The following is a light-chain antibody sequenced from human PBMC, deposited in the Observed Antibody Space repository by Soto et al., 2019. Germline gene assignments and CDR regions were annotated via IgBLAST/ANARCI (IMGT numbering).Light chain of an antibody. Sequence: IVLTQSPATLSVSPGERATLSCWASQTLDSMVAWYQQKSGQAPRLLIYSASARATGVPARFSGYGSGTDFTLTISSLQAEDLGVYYWQQYKDWPTTFGQGTKVEV. V-gene: IGKV3-15*01. CDR1: QTLDSM. CDR3: QQYKDWPTT. CDR2: SAS. J-gene: IGKJ1*01.